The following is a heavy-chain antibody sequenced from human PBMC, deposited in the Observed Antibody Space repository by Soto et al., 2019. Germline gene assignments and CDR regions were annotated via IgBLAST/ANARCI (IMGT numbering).Heavy chain of an antibody. CDR2: SSASGRSR. CDR3: AKGGNWLDVYFDV. Sequence: HPGGSLRLSXVASGIEFSNYAMSWVRQAPGKGLEWVSISSASGRSRYHADSVKGRFTISRDNSKNTLYLHMTNLRAEDTAVYYCAKGGNWLDVYFDVWGQGTPVTVSS. V-gene: IGHV3-23*01. J-gene: IGHJ4*02. D-gene: IGHD6-19*01. CDR1: GIEFSNYA.